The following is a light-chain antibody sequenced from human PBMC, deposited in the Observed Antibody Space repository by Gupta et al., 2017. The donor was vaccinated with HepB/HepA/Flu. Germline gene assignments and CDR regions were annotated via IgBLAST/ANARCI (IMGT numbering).Light chain of an antibody. Sequence: QSVLTQPPSASGTPGQRVTISCSGRSSNVGRDNVYWYQQLPGTAPKLLVYNDDQRRSGVPDRFSGSKSGTSASLAISGLRSEDEADYYCAAWDNSLSGYVFGTGTRVTVL. CDR1: SSNVGRDN. J-gene: IGLJ1*01. CDR3: AAWDNSLSGYV. CDR2: NDD. V-gene: IGLV1-47*02.